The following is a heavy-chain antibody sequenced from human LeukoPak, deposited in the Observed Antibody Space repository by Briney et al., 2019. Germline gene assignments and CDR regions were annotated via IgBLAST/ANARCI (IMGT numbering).Heavy chain of an antibody. Sequence: GGSLRLSCAASGFTFSSYAMSWVRQAPGKGLEWVSAISGSGGSTYYADSVKGRFTISRDNSKNTLYLQMNSLRAEDTAVYYCAKDTYYYDSSGCTFDYWGQGTLVTVSS. CDR3: AKDTYYYDSSGCTFDY. D-gene: IGHD3-22*01. V-gene: IGHV3-23*01. J-gene: IGHJ4*02. CDR1: GFTFSSYA. CDR2: ISGSGGST.